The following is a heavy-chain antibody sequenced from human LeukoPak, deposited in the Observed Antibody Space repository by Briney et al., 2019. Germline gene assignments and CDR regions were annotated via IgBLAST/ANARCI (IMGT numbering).Heavy chain of an antibody. D-gene: IGHD3-10*01. V-gene: IGHV3-23*01. J-gene: IGHJ4*02. CDR3: AKDPMVRGATYDY. CDR2: IGPSGRST. Sequence: GGSLRLSCAASGFTFRTYAMTWVRQAPGKALDWVSAIGPSGRSTYYADSVMGLFTISRDNSKNALYLQMNSLRAEDTAIYYCAKDPMVRGATYDYWGQGTLVTVSS. CDR1: GFTFRTYA.